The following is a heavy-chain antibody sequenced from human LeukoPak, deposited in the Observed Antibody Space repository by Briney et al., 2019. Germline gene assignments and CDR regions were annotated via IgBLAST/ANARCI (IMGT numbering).Heavy chain of an antibody. Sequence: ASVKVSCKASGYTFTSYYMHWGRQAPGQGLEWMGWINPNSGVTNYAQKFQGRVTMTRDTSISTAYMELSRLRSDDTAVYYCARDPRLGLQSRNYYMDVWGKGTTVTVSS. CDR3: ARDPRLGLQSRNYYMDV. D-gene: IGHD4-11*01. CDR1: GYTFTSYY. J-gene: IGHJ6*03. CDR2: INPNSGVT. V-gene: IGHV1-2*02.